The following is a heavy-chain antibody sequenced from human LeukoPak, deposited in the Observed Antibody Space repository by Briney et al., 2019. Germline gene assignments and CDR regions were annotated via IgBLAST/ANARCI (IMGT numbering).Heavy chain of an antibody. CDR1: GYTFTGYY. J-gene: IGHJ6*02. CDR2: INPNSGGT. V-gene: IGHV1-2*02. CDR3: ARSHNDFWSGYYWLYYYYGMDV. Sequence: ASVKVSCKASGYTFTGYYVHWVRQAPGQGLEWMGWINPNSGGTNYAQKFQGRVTMTRDTSISTAYMELSRLRSDDTAVYYCARSHNDFWSGYYWLYYYYGMDVWGQGTTVTVSS. D-gene: IGHD3-3*01.